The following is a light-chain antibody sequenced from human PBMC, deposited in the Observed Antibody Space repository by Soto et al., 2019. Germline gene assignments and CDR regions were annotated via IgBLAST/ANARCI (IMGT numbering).Light chain of an antibody. CDR2: EGT. CDR1: SSDVGSYNL. CDR3: CSYASSSTYV. J-gene: IGLJ1*01. Sequence: VLTQPASVSGSPRQSITISCTGTSSDVGSYNLVSWYQQHPGKAPKLMIYEGTKRPSGVSDRFSGSRSGNTASLTISGLQAEDEADSYCCSYASSSTYVFGTGTKVTVL. V-gene: IGLV2-23*01.